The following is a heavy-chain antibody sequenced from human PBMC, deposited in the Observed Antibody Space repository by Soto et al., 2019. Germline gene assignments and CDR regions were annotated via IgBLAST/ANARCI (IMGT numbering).Heavy chain of an antibody. CDR1: GFTFSSNW. D-gene: IGHD1-26*01. CDR3: ARLDSTKWAFDY. V-gene: IGHV3-74*01. J-gene: IGHJ4*02. Sequence: EVQLVESGGGLVQPGGSLRLSCAASGFTFSSNWMNWVRQGPGKGLVWVSRINSDGSDTSYVDSVKGRFTISRDNAKNTLYLQMNSLRAEDTAVYYCARLDSTKWAFDYWGQGTLVTVSS. CDR2: INSDGSDT.